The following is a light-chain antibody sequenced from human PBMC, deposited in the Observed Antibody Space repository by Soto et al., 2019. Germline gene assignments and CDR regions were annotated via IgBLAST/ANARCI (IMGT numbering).Light chain of an antibody. J-gene: IGLJ2*01. V-gene: IGLV2-11*01. CDR1: SSDVGGYNY. CDR2: DVS. CDR3: CSYAGSYTLV. Sequence: QSALTQPRSGSGSPGQSVTISFTGTSSDVGGYNYVSWYQQHPDKAPKLMIYDVSKRPSGVPDRFSGSKSGNTASLTISGLQAEDEADYYCCSYAGSYTLVFGGGTQLTVL.